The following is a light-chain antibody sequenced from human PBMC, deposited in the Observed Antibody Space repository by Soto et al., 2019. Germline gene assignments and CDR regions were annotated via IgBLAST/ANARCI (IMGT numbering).Light chain of an antibody. Sequence: EIVLTQSPGTLSLSPGERATLSSRASQSVSSTFLAWYQQKPGQAPRLLIYDASSRATGIPDRFSGSGSATDFTLIISRLDPEDFAVYYCQQYGSLPYTFGQGTKLEI. V-gene: IGKV3-20*01. CDR1: QSVSSTF. J-gene: IGKJ2*01. CDR3: QQYGSLPYT. CDR2: DAS.